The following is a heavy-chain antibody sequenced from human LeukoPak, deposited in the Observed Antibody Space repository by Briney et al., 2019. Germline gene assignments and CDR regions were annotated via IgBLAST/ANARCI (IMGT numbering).Heavy chain of an antibody. CDR3: ARMGPSSVSPHFDP. CDR1: GGSISSSSYY. D-gene: IGHD6-19*01. Sequence: SETLSLTCTVSGGSISSSSYYWGWIRQPPGKGLEWIGSIYYSGSTYYNPSLKSRVTISVDTSKNQFSLKLSSVTAADTAVYYCARMGPSSVSPHFDPWGQGTLGTVSS. CDR2: IYYSGST. V-gene: IGHV4-39*01. J-gene: IGHJ5*02.